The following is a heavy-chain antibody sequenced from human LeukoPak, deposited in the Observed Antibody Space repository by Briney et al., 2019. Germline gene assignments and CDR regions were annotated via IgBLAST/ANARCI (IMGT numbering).Heavy chain of an antibody. CDR2: INAGNGNT. V-gene: IGHV1-3*01. Sequence: GASVKVSCKASGYTFTSYAMHWVRQAPGQRLEWMGWINAGNGNTKYSQKFQGRVTITRDTSASTAYMELSSLRSEDAAVYYCARGDQQWLSVFDYWGQGTLVTVSS. J-gene: IGHJ4*02. CDR1: GYTFTSYA. D-gene: IGHD6-19*01. CDR3: ARGDQQWLSVFDY.